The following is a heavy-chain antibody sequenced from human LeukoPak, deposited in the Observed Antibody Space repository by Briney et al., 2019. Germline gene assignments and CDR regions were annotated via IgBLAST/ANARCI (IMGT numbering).Heavy chain of an antibody. CDR2: INHSGST. CDR1: GGSFSGYY. Sequence: SSETLSLTCAVYGGSFSGYYWSWIRQPPGKGLEWIGEINHSGSTNYNPSLKSRVTISVDTSKNQFSLKLSSVTAADTAVYYCARVLRLRFDYWGQGTLVTVSS. D-gene: IGHD5-12*01. CDR3: ARVLRLRFDY. J-gene: IGHJ4*02. V-gene: IGHV4-34*01.